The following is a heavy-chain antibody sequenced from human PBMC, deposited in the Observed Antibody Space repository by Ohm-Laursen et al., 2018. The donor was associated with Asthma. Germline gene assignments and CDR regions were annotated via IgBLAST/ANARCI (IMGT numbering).Heavy chain of an antibody. CDR1: GGSISSGHYY. V-gene: IGHV4-31*02. CDR3: AREGYDSSGIDAFDI. D-gene: IGHD3-22*01. J-gene: IGHJ3*02. Sequence: TLSLTWTVSGGSISSGHYYWTWIRQRPGKGLEWIGNIHYSGSNIYNPSLESRLSISVDTSKNQFSLNLSSVTAADTAVYYCAREGYDSSGIDAFDIWGQGTMVTVSS. CDR2: IHYSGSN.